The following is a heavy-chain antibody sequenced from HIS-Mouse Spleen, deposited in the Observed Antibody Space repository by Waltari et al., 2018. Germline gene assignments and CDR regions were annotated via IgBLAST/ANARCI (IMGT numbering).Heavy chain of an antibody. V-gene: IGHV4-30-4*01. CDR2: IYYSGST. CDR1: GGPIRSGDYY. D-gene: IGHD2-21*02. J-gene: IGHJ4*02. Sequence: QVQLQESGPGLVKPSQTRSLTCPVSGGPIRSGDYYWVWIRQPPGKGLEWIGYIYYSGSTYYNPSLKSRVTISVDTSKNQFSLKLSSVTAADTAVYYCARDMRTAPDYWGQGTLVTVSS. CDR3: ARDMRTAPDY.